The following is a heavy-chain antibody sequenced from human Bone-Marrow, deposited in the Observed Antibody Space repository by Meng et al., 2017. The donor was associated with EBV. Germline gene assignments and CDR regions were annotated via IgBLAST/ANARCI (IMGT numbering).Heavy chain of an antibody. CDR1: GYTFTSYD. D-gene: IGHD3-3*01. Sequence: QVQLVQSGAEVKKPGASVKVSCKASGYTFTSYDINWVRQATGQGLEWMGWMNPNSGNTGYAQKFQGRVTMTRNTSISTAYMELSSLRSEDTAVYYCARGDPYDFWSGYYLNYWGQGTLVTVSS. CDR3: ARGDPYDFWSGYYLNY. J-gene: IGHJ4*02. CDR2: MNPNSGNT. V-gene: IGHV1-8*01.